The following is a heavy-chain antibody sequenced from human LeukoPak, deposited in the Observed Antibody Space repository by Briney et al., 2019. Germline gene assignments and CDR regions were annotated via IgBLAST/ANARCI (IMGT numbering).Heavy chain of an antibody. CDR3: ARAIRRSWYAVHYYYYGMDV. D-gene: IGHD6-13*01. CDR1: GFTFSSYS. J-gene: IGHJ6*02. Sequence: GGSLRLSCAASGFTFSSYSMNWVRQAPGKGLEWVSSISSSSSYIYYADSVKGRFTISRDNAENSLYLQMNSLRAEDTAVYYCARAIRRSWYAVHYYYYGMDVWGQGTTVTVSS. V-gene: IGHV3-21*04. CDR2: ISSSSSYI.